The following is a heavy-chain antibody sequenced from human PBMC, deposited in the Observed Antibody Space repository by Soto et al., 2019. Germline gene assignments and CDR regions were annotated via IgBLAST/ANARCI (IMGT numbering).Heavy chain of an antibody. Sequence: SATQSLTCTVSGGSIISSSYYWGWIRQPPGKGLEWIGSIYYLGCSYYNPSLKSRVTMSVDTSKNQFSLRLRSVTAADTALYFCARHSLALRKNNWFDPWGQGIMVTVSS. CDR3: ARHSLALRKNNWFDP. CDR2: IYYLGCS. CDR1: GGSIISSSYY. D-gene: IGHD3-3*02. V-gene: IGHV4-39*01. J-gene: IGHJ5*02.